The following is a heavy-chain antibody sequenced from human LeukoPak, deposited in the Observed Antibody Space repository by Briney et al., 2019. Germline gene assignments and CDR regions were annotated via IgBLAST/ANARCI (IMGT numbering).Heavy chain of an antibody. J-gene: IGHJ4*02. CDR1: GYTLTELS. Sequence: ASVKVSCKVSGYTLTELSMHWVRQAPGKGLEWMGGFDPEDGETIYAQKFQGRVTMTEDTSTDTAYMGLSSLRSEDTAVYYCATKISSGWYEVLGYWGQGTLVTVSS. CDR3: ATKISSGWYEVLGY. D-gene: IGHD6-19*01. CDR2: FDPEDGET. V-gene: IGHV1-24*01.